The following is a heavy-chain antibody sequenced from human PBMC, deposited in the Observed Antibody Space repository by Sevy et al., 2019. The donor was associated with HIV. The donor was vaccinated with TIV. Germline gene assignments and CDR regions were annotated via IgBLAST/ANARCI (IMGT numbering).Heavy chain of an antibody. CDR1: GFTFRSFA. CDR2: IWYDVTKK. J-gene: IGHJ4*02. V-gene: IGHV3-33*01. Sequence: GGSLRLSCAASGFTFRSFAMHWVRQAPGKGLEWVAVIWYDVTKKNYVDSVRGRFTISRDNSNNNLYLQMNSLRAEDTAVYYCARDPDYYDSSGYFDYWGQGTLVTVSS. CDR3: ARDPDYYDSSGYFDY. D-gene: IGHD3-22*01.